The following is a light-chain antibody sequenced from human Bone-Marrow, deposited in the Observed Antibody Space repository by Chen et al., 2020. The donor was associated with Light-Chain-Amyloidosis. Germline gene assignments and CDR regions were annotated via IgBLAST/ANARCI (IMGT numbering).Light chain of an antibody. Sequence: SYELTRPPSVSVYPGQQARIPCSGDYLPTKYAYWYQQKPGPAPVLVIDRDTARPPGISVRVSCSSTRTTPPLSISAVQAQDVTDYHSQSSDISGTYEVIFGGGTKLTV. CDR2: RDT. CDR1: YLPTKY. V-gene: IGLV3-25*03. CDR3: QSSDISGTYEVI. J-gene: IGLJ2*01.